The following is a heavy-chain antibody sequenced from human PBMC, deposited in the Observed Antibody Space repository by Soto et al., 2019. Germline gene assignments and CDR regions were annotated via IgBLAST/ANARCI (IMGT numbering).Heavy chain of an antibody. CDR1: GGSFSGYY. CDR2: INHSGST. CDR3: ARGDILTGYHIDY. D-gene: IGHD3-9*01. Sequence: QVQLQQWGAGLLKPSETLSLTCAVYGGSFSGYYWSWIRQPPGKGLEWIGEINHSGSTNYNPSLKSRVTISVDTSNNQFSLKLSSVTAADTAVYYCARGDILTGYHIDYWGQGTLVTVSS. J-gene: IGHJ4*02. V-gene: IGHV4-34*01.